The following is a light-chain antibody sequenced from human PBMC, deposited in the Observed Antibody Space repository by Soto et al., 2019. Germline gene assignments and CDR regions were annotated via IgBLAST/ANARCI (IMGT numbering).Light chain of an antibody. Sequence: EIVLTQSPGTLSLSPGERATLSCRASQSVSSSYLAWYQQKPGQAPRLLIYGASSRATGIPDRFSGSGSGTAFTLTISRLEPEDLAVYYCKQDGSSPLAFGGGAKVEIK. J-gene: IGKJ4*01. CDR3: KQDGSSPLA. CDR2: GAS. V-gene: IGKV3-20*01. CDR1: QSVSSSY.